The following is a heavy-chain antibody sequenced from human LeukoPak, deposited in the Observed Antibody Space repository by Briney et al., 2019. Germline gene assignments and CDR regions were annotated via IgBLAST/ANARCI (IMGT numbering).Heavy chain of an antibody. CDR2: INPNNGGT. CDR3: ARVDGGEWYYFDY. V-gene: IGHV1-2*02. J-gene: IGHJ4*02. D-gene: IGHD2-8*02. Sequence: GASVKVSCKASGYTFTGCYMHWVRQAPGQGLKWMGWINPNNGGTNYAQKFQGRVTMTLDTSISTAYMELSRLRSDDTATYYCARVDGGEWYYFDYWGQGTLVTVSS. CDR1: GYTFTGCY.